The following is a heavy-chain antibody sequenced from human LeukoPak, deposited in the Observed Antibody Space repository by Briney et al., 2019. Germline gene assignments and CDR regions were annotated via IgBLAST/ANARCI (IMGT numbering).Heavy chain of an antibody. CDR1: GYTFTSYY. CDR3: ASDFNYYDSSGYYPFDY. V-gene: IGHV1-2*02. Sequence: GASVKVSCKASGYTFTSYYMHWVRQAPGQGLEWMGWINPNSGGTNYAQKFQGRVTMTRDTSISTAYMELSRLRSDDTAVYYCASDFNYYDSSGYYPFDYWGQGTLVTVSS. CDR2: INPNSGGT. D-gene: IGHD3-22*01. J-gene: IGHJ4*02.